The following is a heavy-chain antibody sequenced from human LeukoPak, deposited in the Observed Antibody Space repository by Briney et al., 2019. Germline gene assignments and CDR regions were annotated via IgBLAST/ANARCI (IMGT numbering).Heavy chain of an antibody. Sequence: GGSLRLSCAASGFTFSSYAMHWVRQAPGKGLEYVSAISGSGGSTYYADSVKGRFTISRDNSKNTLYLQMNSLRAEDTAVYYCAKTPKPYSSSSKLYFDYWGQGTLVTVSS. V-gene: IGHV3-23*01. CDR2: ISGSGGST. J-gene: IGHJ4*02. CDR1: GFTFSSYA. CDR3: AKTPKPYSSSSKLYFDY. D-gene: IGHD6-6*01.